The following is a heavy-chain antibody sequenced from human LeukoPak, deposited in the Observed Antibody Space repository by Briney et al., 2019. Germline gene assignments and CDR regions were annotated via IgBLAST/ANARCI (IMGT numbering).Heavy chain of an antibody. Sequence: GGSLRLSCAASGFTFSSYSMNWVRQAPGKGLEWVSSISSSSSYINYADSVKGRFTISRDNAKNSLYLQMNSLRAEDTAVYYCARGWETGYQLLPPYYYYYYMDVWGKGTTVTVSS. CDR3: ARGWETGYQLLPPYYYYYYMDV. J-gene: IGHJ6*03. CDR1: GFTFSSYS. CDR2: ISSSSSYI. V-gene: IGHV3-21*01. D-gene: IGHD2-2*01.